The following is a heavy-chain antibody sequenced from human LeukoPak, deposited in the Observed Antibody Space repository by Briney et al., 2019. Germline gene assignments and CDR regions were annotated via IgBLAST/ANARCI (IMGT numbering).Heavy chain of an antibody. CDR3: ARVRLWFGAYFDY. J-gene: IGHJ4*02. CDR2: IYYSGST. D-gene: IGHD5-18*01. Sequence: PSETLSLTCTASGGSISSYYRSWIRQPPGKGLEWIGYIYYSGSTNYNPSLKSRVTISVDTSKNQFSLKLSSVTAADTAVYYCARVRLWFGAYFDYWGQGTLVTVSS. V-gene: IGHV4-59*01. CDR1: GGSISSYY.